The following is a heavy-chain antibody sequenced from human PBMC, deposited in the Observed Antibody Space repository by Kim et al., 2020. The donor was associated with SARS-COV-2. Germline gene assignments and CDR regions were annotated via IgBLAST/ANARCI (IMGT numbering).Heavy chain of an antibody. Sequence: STYNADSVRGRFTISRDNSKNTLYLQMNSLRAEDTAVYYCAKVNYGRFDYWGQGTLVTVSS. CDR2: ST. J-gene: IGHJ4*02. D-gene: IGHD3-10*01. CDR3: AKVNYGRFDY. V-gene: IGHV3-23*01.